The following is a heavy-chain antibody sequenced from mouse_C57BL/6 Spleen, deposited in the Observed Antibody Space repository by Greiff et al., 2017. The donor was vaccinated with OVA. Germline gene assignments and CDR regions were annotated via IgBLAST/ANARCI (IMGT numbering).Heavy chain of an antibody. Sequence: GGGLVQPKGSLKLSCAASGFSFNTYAMNWVRQAPGKGLEWVARIRSKSNNYATYYADSVKDRFTIYRDDSESMLYLQMNNLKTEDTAMYYGVRHGERDYGDAMDYWGQGTSVTVSS. V-gene: IGHV10-1*01. J-gene: IGHJ4*01. D-gene: IGHD2-4*01. CDR3: VRHGERDYGDAMDY. CDR1: GFSFNTYA. CDR2: IRSKSNNYAT.